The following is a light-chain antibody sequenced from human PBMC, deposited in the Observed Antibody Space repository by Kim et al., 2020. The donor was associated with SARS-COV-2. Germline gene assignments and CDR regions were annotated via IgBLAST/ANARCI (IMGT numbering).Light chain of an antibody. Sequence: ASISCRSSQSLLYSDGNTHVNWFQQRPGQSPRRLIYKVSNRDSGVPDRFSGSGSGTNFTLKISRMEAEDVGVYYCMQGIHWPPWTFGQGTKVDIK. CDR3: MQGIHWPPWT. CDR1: QSLLYSDGNTH. J-gene: IGKJ1*01. V-gene: IGKV2-30*01. CDR2: KVS.